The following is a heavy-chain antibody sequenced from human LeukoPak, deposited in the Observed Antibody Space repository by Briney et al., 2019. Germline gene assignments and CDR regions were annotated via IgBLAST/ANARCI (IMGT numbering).Heavy chain of an antibody. V-gene: IGHV3-23*01. J-gene: IGHJ4*02. CDR3: AKTNGYYSD. CDR2: NSGSGGTT. D-gene: IGHD3-22*01. Sequence: TGGSLRLSCAASGFTFSSYGMNWVRQAPGKGLEWVSGNSGSGGTTYYADSVKGRFTISRDNSKNSLSLQVSSLRAEDTAVYYCAKTNGYYSDWGQGTLVTVSS. CDR1: GFTFSSYG.